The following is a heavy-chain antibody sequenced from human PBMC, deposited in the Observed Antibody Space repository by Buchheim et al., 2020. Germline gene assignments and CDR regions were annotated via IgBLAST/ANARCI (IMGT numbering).Heavy chain of an antibody. J-gene: IGHJ4*02. Sequence: EVQLVESGGGLVQPGGSLRLSCAASGFTFSSYEMNWVRQAPGKGLEWVSYVSSSGSTIYYADSVKGRFTISRDNAKNSLYLQMNSLRAEDTAVYYCAATLGLYSSSLGIDYWGQGTL. CDR1: GFTFSSYE. CDR2: VSSSGSTI. V-gene: IGHV3-48*03. CDR3: AATLGLYSSSLGIDY. D-gene: IGHD6-6*01.